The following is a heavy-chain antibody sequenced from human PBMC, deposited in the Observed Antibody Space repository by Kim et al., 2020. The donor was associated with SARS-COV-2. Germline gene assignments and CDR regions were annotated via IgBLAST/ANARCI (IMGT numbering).Heavy chain of an antibody. D-gene: IGHD3-10*01. CDR3: ARDNSGFSKYYFDY. J-gene: IGHJ4*02. V-gene: IGHV3-21*01. Sequence: YPDSVTARFTISRDNANNSLYLHMNSLRAEDTAVYYCARDNSGFSKYYFDYWGQGTLVTVSS.